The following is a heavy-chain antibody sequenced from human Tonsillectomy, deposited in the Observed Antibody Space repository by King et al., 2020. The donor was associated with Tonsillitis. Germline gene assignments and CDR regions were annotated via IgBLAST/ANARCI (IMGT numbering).Heavy chain of an antibody. V-gene: IGHV3-15*01. CDR2: IRNKNEGETT. CDR1: GFTFSDAW. CDR3: TSDWGSGPSWVRALDL. D-gene: IGHD2-15*01. Sequence: VQLVESGGGLVNPGGSLRLSCAASGFTFSDAWMTWVRQAPGKGLEWVGHIRNKNEGETTDFAAPVKGRFSITRDDSKAMLYLQLNSLKTEDTAVYYCTSDWGSGPSWVRALDLWGQGTMVTVSS. J-gene: IGHJ3*01.